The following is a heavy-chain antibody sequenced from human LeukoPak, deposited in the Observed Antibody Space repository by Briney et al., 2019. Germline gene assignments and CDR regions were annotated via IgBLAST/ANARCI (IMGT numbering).Heavy chain of an antibody. V-gene: IGHV5-51*01. D-gene: IGHD2-21*02. CDR3: ARIYCGGDCYLGPIDY. CDR1: GYSFTSYW. CDR2: IYPGDSDT. J-gene: IGHJ4*02. Sequence: GESLKIPCKGSGYSFTSYWIGWVRQMPGKGLEWMGIIYPGDSDTRYSPSFQGQATISADKSIRTAYLQWSSLKASDTAMYYCARIYCGGDCYLGPIDYWGQGTLVTVSS.